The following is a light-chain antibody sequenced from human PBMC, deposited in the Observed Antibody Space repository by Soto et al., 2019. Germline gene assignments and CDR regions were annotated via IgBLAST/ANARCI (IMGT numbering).Light chain of an antibody. CDR3: AAWDDSLNALV. CDR2: SNN. J-gene: IGLJ2*01. V-gene: IGLV1-44*01. CDR1: SSNIGSNT. Sequence: HSVLTQSPSASGTPGQRVTISCSGSSSNIGSNTVNWYQQLPGTAPKLLIYSNNQRPSGVPDRFSGSKSGTSASLAISGLQSEDEADYYCAAWDDSLNALVFGGGTKLTVL.